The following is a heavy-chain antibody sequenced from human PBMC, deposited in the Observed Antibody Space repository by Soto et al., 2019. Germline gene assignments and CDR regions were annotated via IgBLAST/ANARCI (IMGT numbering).Heavy chain of an antibody. CDR3: ASWLKEAGIGGIYYYGMDV. CDR2: IMPMFGRA. Sequence: QVQLVQSGAVVKKPGSSVKVSCKASGGTFSNYALSWVRQAPGQGLEWMGGIMPMFGRADYAPKFQGRVTITADESTSTAHLVLSSLRSEDTAVYYCASWLKEAGIGGIYYYGMDVCGQGTTVTVSS. D-gene: IGHD6-19*01. V-gene: IGHV1-69*12. CDR1: GGTFSNYA. J-gene: IGHJ6*02.